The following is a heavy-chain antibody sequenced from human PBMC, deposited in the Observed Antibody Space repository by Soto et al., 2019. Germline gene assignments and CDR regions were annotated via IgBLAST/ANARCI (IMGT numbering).Heavy chain of an antibody. D-gene: IGHD7-27*01. CDR3: ARDGDPDAFDI. J-gene: IGHJ3*02. CDR1: GFTFSSYA. CDR2: ISYDGSNK. Sequence: GGSLRLSCAASGFTFSSYAMHWVHQAPGKGLEWVAVISYDGSNKYYADSVKGRFTISRDNSKNTLYLQMNSLRAEDTAVYYCARDGDPDAFDIWGQGTMVTVSS. V-gene: IGHV3-30-3*01.